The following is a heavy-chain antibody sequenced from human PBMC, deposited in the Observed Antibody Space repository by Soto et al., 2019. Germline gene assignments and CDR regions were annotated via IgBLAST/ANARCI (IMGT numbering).Heavy chain of an antibody. J-gene: IGHJ3*02. CDR2: IFSNDEK. D-gene: IGHD6-19*01. CDR3: ARSHPPWLETSGAFDI. V-gene: IGHV2-26*01. CDR1: GFSLSNARMG. Sequence: QVTLKESGPVLVKPTETLTLTCTVSGFSLSNARMGVSWIRQPPGKALEWLAHIFSNDEKSYSTSLKSRLTISKDTSKSQVVLTMTKMDPVDTATYYCARSHPPWLETSGAFDIWGQGTMVTVSS.